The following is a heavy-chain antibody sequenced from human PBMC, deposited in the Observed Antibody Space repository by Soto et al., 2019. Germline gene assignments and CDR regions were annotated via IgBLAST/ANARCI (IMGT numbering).Heavy chain of an antibody. D-gene: IGHD2-2*01. Sequence: SQPLSLTCSISWASFSSNIAACNCIRQSPSRGLEWLGRTYYRSKWYNDYAVSVESRITIKADTSKNQFSLQVKSVTPEDTAVYYCARGKGGDILAVPDLHGMDVCGQGTTVTVSS. V-gene: IGHV6-1*01. J-gene: IGHJ6*02. CDR2: TYYRSKWYN. CDR3: ARGKGGDILAVPDLHGMDV. CDR1: WASFSSNIAA.